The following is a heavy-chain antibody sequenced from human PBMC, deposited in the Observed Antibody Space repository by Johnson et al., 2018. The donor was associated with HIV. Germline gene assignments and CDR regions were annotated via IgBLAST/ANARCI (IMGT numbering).Heavy chain of an antibody. CDR3: ARETDYGPPNAFDI. Sequence: VQLVESGGGLIQPGGSLRLSCAAYGFTVSSNYMSWVRQAPGKGLEWVSVIYSGGSTYNADSVKGRFTISSDNSKNTLYLQMNSLRAEDTAVYYCARETDYGPPNAFDIWGQGTMVTVSS. J-gene: IGHJ3*02. V-gene: IGHV3-53*01. D-gene: IGHD4-17*01. CDR1: GFTVSSNY. CDR2: IYSGGST.